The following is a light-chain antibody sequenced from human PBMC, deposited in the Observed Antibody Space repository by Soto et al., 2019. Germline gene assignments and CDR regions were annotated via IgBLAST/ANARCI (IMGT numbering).Light chain of an antibody. V-gene: IGKV3-11*01. CDR3: QQRSSWPLT. J-gene: IGKJ4*01. Sequence: IVVPHFPAPLTLSPGEGATLSCRASQSVSSYLAWYQQKRGQAPRLLIYDSSNRATGIPARFSGSGSGTDFSLTISSLEPEDFAVYYCQQRSSWPLTFGGGTKVDIK. CDR2: DSS. CDR1: QSVSSY.